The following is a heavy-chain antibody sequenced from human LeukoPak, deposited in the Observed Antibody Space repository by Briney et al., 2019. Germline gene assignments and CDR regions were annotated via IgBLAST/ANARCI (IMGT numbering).Heavy chain of an antibody. V-gene: IGHV4-59*08. CDR1: GGSFSGYY. Sequence: PSETLSLTCAVYGGSFSGYYWSWIRQPPGKGLEWIGYIYYSGSTNYNPSLKSRVTISVDTSKNQFSLKLSSVTAADTAVYYCARHRPKPPPLRSPYNWFDPWGQGTLVTVSS. CDR2: IYYSGST. J-gene: IGHJ5*02. CDR3: ARHRPKPPPLRSPYNWFDP. D-gene: IGHD4/OR15-4a*01.